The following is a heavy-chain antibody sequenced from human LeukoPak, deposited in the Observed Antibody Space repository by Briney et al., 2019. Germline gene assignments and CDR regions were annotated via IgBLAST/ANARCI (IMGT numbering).Heavy chain of an antibody. D-gene: IGHD2-15*01. CDR2: IGAASYYI. CDR3: ARDLGGWYFDY. V-gene: IGHV3-21*01. Sequence: GGSLRLSCSASGFTFSRFAMNWVRQAPGKGLEWVASIGAASYYIYYADSVKGRFTISRDNAKNSLYLQMNSLRAEDTAVYYCARDLGGWYFDYWGQGTLVTVSS. J-gene: IGHJ4*02. CDR1: GFTFSRFA.